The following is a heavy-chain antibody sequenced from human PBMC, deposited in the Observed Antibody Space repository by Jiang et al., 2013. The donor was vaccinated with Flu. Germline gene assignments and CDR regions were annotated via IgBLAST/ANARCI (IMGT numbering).Heavy chain of an antibody. CDR1: GGSISSSSYY. V-gene: IGHV4-39*07. Sequence: GPGLVKPSETLSLTCTVSGGSISSSSYYWGWIRQPPGKGLEWIGSIYYSGSTYYNPSLKSRVTISVDTSKNQFSLKLSSVTAADTAVYYCARHGAGRTARDIVVVVAATDYWGPGNPGPPSPQ. J-gene: IGHJ4*02. CDR3: ARHGAGRTARDIVVVVAATDY. CDR2: IYYSGST. D-gene: IGHD2-15*01.